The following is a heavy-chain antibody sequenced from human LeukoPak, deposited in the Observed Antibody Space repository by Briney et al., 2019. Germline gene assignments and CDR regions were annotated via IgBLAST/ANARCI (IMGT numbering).Heavy chain of an antibody. J-gene: IGHJ4*02. V-gene: IGHV1-18*01. CDR3: ARVDLTYYYDSSGYDFDY. Sequence: ASVKVSCKASGYTFTSNGISWVRQAPGQGLEWMGWISAYNGNTNYAQKLQGRVTMTTDTSTSTAYMELRSLRSDDTAVYYCARVDLTYYYDSSGYDFDYWGQGALVTVSS. CDR1: GYTFTSNG. CDR2: ISAYNGNT. D-gene: IGHD3-22*01.